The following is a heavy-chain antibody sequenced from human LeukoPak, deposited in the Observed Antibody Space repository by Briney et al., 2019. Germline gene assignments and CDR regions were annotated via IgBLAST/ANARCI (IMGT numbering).Heavy chain of an antibody. J-gene: IGHJ4*02. CDR2: INWNGGST. CDR1: GFTFNSCS. CDR3: ARGPIDGRPDYQRRSGFGY. V-gene: IGHV3-20*01. Sequence: GGSLRLSCAASGFTFNSCSMNWVRQAPGKGLEWVSGINWNGGSTGYADSVKGRFTISRDNAKNSLYLQMNSLRAEDTALYHCARGPIDGRPDYQRRSGFGYWGQGTLVTVSS. D-gene: IGHD3-10*01.